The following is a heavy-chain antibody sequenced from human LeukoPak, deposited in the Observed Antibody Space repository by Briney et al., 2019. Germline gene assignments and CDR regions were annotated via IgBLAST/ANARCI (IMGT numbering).Heavy chain of an antibody. J-gene: IGHJ5*02. CDR3: AIVHTPNYYDKRSRFDP. CDR2: INHSGST. V-gene: IGHV4-34*01. CDR1: GGSFSGYY. Sequence: PSETLSLTCAVYGGSFSGYYWSWIRQPPGKGLERIGEINHSGSTNYNPSLKSRVTISVDTSKNQFSLKLSSVTAADTAVYYCAIVHTPNYYDKRSRFDPWGQGTLVTVSS. D-gene: IGHD3-22*01.